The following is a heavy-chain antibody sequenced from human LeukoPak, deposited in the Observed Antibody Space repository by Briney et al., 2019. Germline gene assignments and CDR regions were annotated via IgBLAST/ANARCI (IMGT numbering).Heavy chain of an antibody. D-gene: IGHD2-15*01. CDR3: ARDTRTAQGFDY. CDR1: DYSISSGYY. Sequence: SETLSLTCTVSDYSISSGYYWGWIRQPPGKGLEWTGSIFQSGHTYYSPFLKSRVTISVDTSNNRFSLSLSAVTAADTAIYYCARDTRTAQGFDYWGQGILVTVSS. CDR2: IFQSGHT. J-gene: IGHJ4*02. V-gene: IGHV4-38-2*02.